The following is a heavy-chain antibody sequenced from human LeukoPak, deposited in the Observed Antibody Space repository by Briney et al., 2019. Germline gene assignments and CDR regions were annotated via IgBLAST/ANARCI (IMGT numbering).Heavy chain of an antibody. D-gene: IGHD2-15*01. Sequence: GGSLRLSCAASGFTFSSYEMNWVRQAPGKGLEWVSYISSSGSTIYYADSVKGRFTISRDNAKNSLYLQMNSLRAEDTAVYYCARTYCSGGSCYSNIDYWGQGTLVTVSS. CDR1: GFTFSSYE. V-gene: IGHV3-48*03. CDR3: ARTYCSGGSCYSNIDY. CDR2: ISSSGSTI. J-gene: IGHJ4*02.